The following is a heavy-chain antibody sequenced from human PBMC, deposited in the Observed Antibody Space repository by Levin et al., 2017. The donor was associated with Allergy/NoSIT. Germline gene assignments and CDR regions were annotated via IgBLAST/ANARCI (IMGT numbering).Heavy chain of an antibody. D-gene: IGHD3-16*02. CDR3: ARGLWGGSRYTWGY. CDR1: GGSFSGYY. CDR2: IDHSGTS. Sequence: SETLSLTCAVYGGSFSGYYWSWIRQPPGKGLEWIGKIDHSGTSNYTPSLESRVTISADMSKNQFYLKMNSVTAADTAVYFCARGLWGGSRYTWGYWGQGALVTVSS. J-gene: IGHJ4*02. V-gene: IGHV4-34*01.